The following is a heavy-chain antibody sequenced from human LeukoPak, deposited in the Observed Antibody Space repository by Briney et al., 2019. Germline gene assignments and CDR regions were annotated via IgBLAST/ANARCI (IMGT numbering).Heavy chain of an antibody. CDR2: ISSSGSTI. Sequence: GGSLRLSCAASGFTFSDYYMSWIRQAPGKGLEWVSYISSSGSTINYADSVKGRFTISRDNAKNSLYLQMNSLRAEDTAVYYCATRARVAAAGAEYFQHWGQGTLVTVSS. CDR1: GFTFSDYY. V-gene: IGHV3-11*01. D-gene: IGHD6-13*01. J-gene: IGHJ1*01. CDR3: ATRARVAAAGAEYFQH.